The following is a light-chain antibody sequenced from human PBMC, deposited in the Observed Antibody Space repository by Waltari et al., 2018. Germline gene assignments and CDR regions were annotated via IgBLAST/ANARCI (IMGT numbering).Light chain of an antibody. Sequence: DIQMTQSPSYLAASVGDKVTITCRASQNINNYVNWYQQKPGKAPKLLIYAASSLQSGVPSRFSGGGSGTDFTLIISNLQPEDFATYYCQQSDKTPYIFGQGTNLEI. CDR1: QNINNY. CDR3: QQSDKTPYI. J-gene: IGKJ2*01. V-gene: IGKV1-39*01. CDR2: AAS.